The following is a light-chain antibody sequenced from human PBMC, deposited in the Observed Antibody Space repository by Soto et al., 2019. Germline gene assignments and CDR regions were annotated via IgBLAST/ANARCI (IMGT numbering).Light chain of an antibody. CDR1: NSNIGGFS. Sequence: QSVLTQPPSASGTPGQRVTISCSGRNSNIGGFSVNWYQQLPGTAPRLVIYDDNQRPSGVPDRLSGSKSGTSATLGITGFQTGDEADYYCGSWDSSLSAYVFGTGTKVTVL. CDR3: GSWDSSLSAYV. V-gene: IGLV1-44*01. CDR2: DDN. J-gene: IGLJ1*01.